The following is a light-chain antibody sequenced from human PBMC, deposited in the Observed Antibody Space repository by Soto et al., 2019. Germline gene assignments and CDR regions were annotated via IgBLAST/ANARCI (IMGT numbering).Light chain of an antibody. V-gene: IGKV2-28*01. CDR2: LGS. CDR1: QRLLHSNGNIF. Sequence: EIVMTQSPPSLTVTPGEPASISCRSSQRLLHSNGNIFLDWYLQKPGQSPQLLIYLGSNRASGVPDRVSGSGAGPDFTLKLSRVEAEDVGVYYCMQALQTPYTFGQGTKLEIK. CDR3: MQALQTPYT. J-gene: IGKJ2*01.